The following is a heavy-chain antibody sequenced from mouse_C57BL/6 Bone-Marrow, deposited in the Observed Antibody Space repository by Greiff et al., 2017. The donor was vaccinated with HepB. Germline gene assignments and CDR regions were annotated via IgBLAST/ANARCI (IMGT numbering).Heavy chain of an antibody. D-gene: IGHD1-1*01. Sequence: EVQLQQSGPGLVKPSQSLSLTCSVTGYSITSGYYWNWIRQFPGNKLEWMGYISYDGSNNYNPSLKNRISITRDTSKNQFFLKLNSVTTEDTATYYCARERDYGSMFAYWGQGTLVTVSA. CDR1: GYSITSGYY. CDR2: ISYDGSN. V-gene: IGHV3-6*01. J-gene: IGHJ3*01. CDR3: ARERDYGSMFAY.